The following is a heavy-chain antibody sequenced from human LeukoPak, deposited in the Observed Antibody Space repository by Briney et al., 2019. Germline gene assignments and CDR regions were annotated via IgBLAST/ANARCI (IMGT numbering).Heavy chain of an antibody. J-gene: IGHJ3*02. V-gene: IGHV4-30-4*08. Sequence: TSETLSLTCVVYGGSFSGYYWSWIRQPPGKGLEWIGYIYYSGSTYYNPSLKSRVTISVDTSKNQFSLKLSSVTAADTAVYYCASYHSNPNDAFDIWGQGTMVTVSS. CDR3: ASYHSNPNDAFDI. CDR1: GGSFSGYY. D-gene: IGHD4-11*01. CDR2: IYYSGST.